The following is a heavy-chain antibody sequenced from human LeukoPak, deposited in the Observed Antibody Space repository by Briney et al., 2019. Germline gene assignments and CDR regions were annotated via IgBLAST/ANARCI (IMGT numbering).Heavy chain of an antibody. V-gene: IGHV3-23*01. CDR3: AKRGVVIRVILVGFHKEAYYFDS. CDR2: IRDSGGRT. CDR1: GIPFNKAW. J-gene: IGHJ4*02. D-gene: IGHD3-22*01. Sequence: GGSLRLSCAASGIPFNKAWMSWVRQAPGKGLEWVAGIRDSGGRTNYADSVKGRFTISRDNPKNTLYLQMNSLRAEDTAVYFCAKRGVVIRVILVGFHKEAYYFDSWGQGALVTVSS.